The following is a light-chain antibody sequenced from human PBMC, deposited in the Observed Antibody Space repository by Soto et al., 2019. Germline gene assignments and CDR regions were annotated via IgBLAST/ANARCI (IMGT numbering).Light chain of an antibody. CDR2: AAS. CDR1: QSICSY. J-gene: IGKJ3*01. Sequence: DIQMTQSPSSLSASVGDRVTITCRASQSICSYLNWYQQKPGKAPKLLIYAASSLHSGVPSRFSGSGSGTDFTLTISSLQPEDFAAYYCQQSYSTPLTVGPGTKVDIK. CDR3: QQSYSTPLT. V-gene: IGKV1-39*01.